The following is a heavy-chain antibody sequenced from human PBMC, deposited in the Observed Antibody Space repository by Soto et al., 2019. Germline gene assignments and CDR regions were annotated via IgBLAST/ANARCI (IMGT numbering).Heavy chain of an antibody. D-gene: IGHD2-2*01. Sequence: EVQLVESGGGSVQPGGSLRLSCEASGFSFSSYSMNWVRQAPGKGREWVSFISGRGTTTFYADSVKARFTVSRDNAKNSLYLEVNSLRDEDTAVYYCARLGYCSSATCKYYFYYYGMDVWGQGTTVTVSS. CDR2: ISGRGTTT. V-gene: IGHV3-48*02. CDR3: ARLGYCSSATCKYYFYYYGMDV. CDR1: GFSFSSYS. J-gene: IGHJ6*02.